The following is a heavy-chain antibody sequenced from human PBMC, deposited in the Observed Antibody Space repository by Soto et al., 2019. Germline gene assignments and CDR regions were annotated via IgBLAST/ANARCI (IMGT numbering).Heavy chain of an antibody. J-gene: IGHJ6*02. V-gene: IGHV3-23*01. CDR2: ISGSGRTI. CDR1: GPDFSSEV. CDR3: AKVGPSYYYGMDV. Sequence: PGGSLRLSCAASGPDFSSEVMCWVRQAPGKGLEWVSSISGSGRTIYHADSMRGRFATSRDNSKNSLYLQLNNLRVDDTAVYYCAKVGPSYYYGMDVWGQGTTVTVSS. D-gene: IGHD1-26*01.